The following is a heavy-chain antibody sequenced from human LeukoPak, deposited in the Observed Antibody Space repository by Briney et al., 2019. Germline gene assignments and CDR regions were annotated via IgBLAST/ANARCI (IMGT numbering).Heavy chain of an antibody. D-gene: IGHD6-6*01. Sequence: QSGGSLRLSCAASGFTFSSYGMHWVRQAPGKGLEWVAFIRYDGSNKYYADSVKGRFTISRDNSKNTLYLQMNSLRAEDTAVYYCAKGPIARPFYYYYMDVWGKGTTVTVSS. CDR3: AKGPIARPFYYYYMDV. CDR2: IRYDGSNK. J-gene: IGHJ6*03. CDR1: GFTFSSYG. V-gene: IGHV3-30*02.